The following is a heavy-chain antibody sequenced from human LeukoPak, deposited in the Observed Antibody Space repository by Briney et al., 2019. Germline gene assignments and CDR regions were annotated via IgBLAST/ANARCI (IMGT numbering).Heavy chain of an antibody. D-gene: IGHD1-26*01. CDR1: GYTFTGYY. V-gene: IGHV1-2*06. J-gene: IGHJ4*02. Sequence: GASVKVSCKASGYTFTGYYMHWVRQAPGQGLEWMGRINPNSGGTNYAQELQGRVTMTTDTSTSTAYMELRSLRSDDTAVYYCARELSGSYGFDYWGQGTLVTVSS. CDR3: ARELSGSYGFDY. CDR2: INPNSGGT.